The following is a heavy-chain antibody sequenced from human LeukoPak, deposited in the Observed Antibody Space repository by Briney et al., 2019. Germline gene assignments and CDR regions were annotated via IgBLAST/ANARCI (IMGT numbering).Heavy chain of an antibody. Sequence: AISGSGGSTYYADSVKGRFTISRDNAKNSLYLQMNSLRAEDTAVYYCARAGGPSSRILFLSRVTTEDWFDPWGQGTLVTVSS. J-gene: IGHJ5*02. V-gene: IGHV3-21*01. D-gene: IGHD4-17*01. CDR2: ISGSGGST. CDR3: ARAGGPSSRILFLSRVTTEDWFDP.